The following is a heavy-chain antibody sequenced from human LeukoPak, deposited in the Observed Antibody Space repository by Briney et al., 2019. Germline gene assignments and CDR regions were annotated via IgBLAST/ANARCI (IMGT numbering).Heavy chain of an antibody. CDR2: IYYSGST. J-gene: IGHJ5*02. V-gene: IGHV4-59*12. D-gene: IGHD6-13*01. Sequence: SETLSLTCTVSGGSISSYYWSWIRQPPGKGLEWIGYIYYSGSTNYNPSLKSRVTISVDTSKNQFSLKVSSVTAADTAVYYCARDGEVLGSSWFWFDPWGQGTLVTVSS. CDR3: ARDGEVLGSSWFWFDP. CDR1: GGSISSYY.